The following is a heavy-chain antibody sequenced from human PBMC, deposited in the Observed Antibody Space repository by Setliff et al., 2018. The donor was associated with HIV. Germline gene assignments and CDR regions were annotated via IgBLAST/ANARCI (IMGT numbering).Heavy chain of an antibody. V-gene: IGHV1-18*01. D-gene: IGHD6-19*01. CDR3: ARVQWVVSSNVGLDY. Sequence: ASVKVSCKASGYTFTSYGISWVRQVPGQGLEWMGWVSGYSGNTNYAQKFQDRVTMTTDTPTSTVYMELRSLRSDDTAVYYCARVQWVVSSNVGLDYWGQGTLVTVSS. CDR2: VSGYSGNT. J-gene: IGHJ4*02. CDR1: GYTFTSYG.